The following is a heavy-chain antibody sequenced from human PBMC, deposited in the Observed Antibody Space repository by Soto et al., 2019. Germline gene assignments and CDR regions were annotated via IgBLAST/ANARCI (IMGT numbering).Heavy chain of an antibody. J-gene: IGHJ4*02. CDR2: ITGGSNT. V-gene: IGHV3-23*01. CDR1: GFAFSTYT. CDR3: AKGSGSHYDYFDY. Sequence: GGSLRLSCAASGFAFSTYTMNWFRQAPGKGLEWVSAITGGSNTYYADSVKGRFTISRDNSKKTLYLQMNSLRVEDTAVYYCAKGSGSHYDYFDYWGRGTLVTVSS. D-gene: IGHD1-26*01.